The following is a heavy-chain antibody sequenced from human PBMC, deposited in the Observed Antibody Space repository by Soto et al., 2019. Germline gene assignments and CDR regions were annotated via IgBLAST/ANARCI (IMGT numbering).Heavy chain of an antibody. Sequence: SETLSLTCAVYGGSFSGYYWTWIRQPPGTGLEWIGEINHSGSTNYNPSLKSRVTISVDTSKNQFSLKLSSVTAADTAVYYCARRIAAAGTGVDYWGQGILVTVS. J-gene: IGHJ4*02. V-gene: IGHV4-34*01. CDR1: GGSFSGYY. D-gene: IGHD6-13*01. CDR2: INHSGST. CDR3: ARRIAAAGTGVDY.